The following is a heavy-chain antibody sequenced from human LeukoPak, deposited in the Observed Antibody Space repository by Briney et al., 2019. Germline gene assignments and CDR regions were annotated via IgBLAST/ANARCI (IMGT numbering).Heavy chain of an antibody. CDR2: IYTSGST. Sequence: SETLSLTCTVSGGSISSYYWSWIRQPARKGLEWIGRIYTSGSTNYNPSLKSRVTISVDTSKNQFSLKLSSVTAADTAVYYCARGAYYDILTGYSPGTFDYWGQGTLVTVSS. CDR3: ARGAYYDILTGYSPGTFDY. V-gene: IGHV4-4*07. CDR1: GGSISSYY. D-gene: IGHD3-9*01. J-gene: IGHJ4*02.